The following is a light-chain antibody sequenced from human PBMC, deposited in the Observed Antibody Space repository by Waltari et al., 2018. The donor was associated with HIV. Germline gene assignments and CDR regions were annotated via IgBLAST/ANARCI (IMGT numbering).Light chain of an antibody. Sequence: EIVMMQSPATLSVSPGERATLSCRASQSVSSNLAWYQQKPGQAPRLLIYGASTRATGIPARFSGSGSGTEFTLTISSLQSEDFAVYYCQQYYSTWTFGQGTKVEIK. V-gene: IGKV3D-15*02. CDR1: QSVSSN. CDR3: QQYYSTWT. J-gene: IGKJ1*01. CDR2: GAS.